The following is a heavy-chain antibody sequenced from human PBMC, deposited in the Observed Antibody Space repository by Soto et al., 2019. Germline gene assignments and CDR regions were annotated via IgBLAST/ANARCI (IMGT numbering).Heavy chain of an antibody. D-gene: IGHD1-26*01. J-gene: IGHJ4*02. CDR1: GFTFGDYA. V-gene: IGHV3-49*04. CDR2: IRSKAYGGTT. CDR3: TRDYSGSYFDY. Sequence: GGSLRLSCTASGFTFGDYAMSWVRQAPGKGLEWVGFIRSKAYGGTTEYAASVKGRFTISRDDSKSIAYLQMNSLKTEDTAVYYCTRDYSGSYFDYWGQGTLVTVSS.